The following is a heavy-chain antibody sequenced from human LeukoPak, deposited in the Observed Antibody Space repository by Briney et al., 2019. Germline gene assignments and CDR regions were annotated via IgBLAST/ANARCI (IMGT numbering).Heavy chain of an antibody. Sequence: SETLSLTCAVYGGSFSDYYWNWIRQPPGKGLEWIGEINQSGSTNYNPSLKSRVTLSVDTSKNQFSLRLSSVTAADTAVYYCARVTGYVMEDYFDYWGQGTLVTVSS. CDR2: INQSGST. J-gene: IGHJ4*02. CDR1: GGSFSDYY. V-gene: IGHV4-34*01. D-gene: IGHD6-13*01. CDR3: ARVTGYVMEDYFDY.